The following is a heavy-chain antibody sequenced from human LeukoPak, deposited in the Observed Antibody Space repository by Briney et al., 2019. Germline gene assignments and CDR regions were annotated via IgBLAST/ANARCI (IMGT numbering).Heavy chain of an antibody. Sequence: SETLSLTCTVSGGSISSYYWSWIRQPPGKGLEWIGYIYYSGSTNQNPSLKGRVTISVDTSKNQFSLKLRSVTAADTAVYYCARGSGIDAFDIWGQGTMVTVSS. D-gene: IGHD1-26*01. V-gene: IGHV4-59*01. CDR1: GGSISSYY. J-gene: IGHJ3*02. CDR2: IYYSGST. CDR3: ARGSGIDAFDI.